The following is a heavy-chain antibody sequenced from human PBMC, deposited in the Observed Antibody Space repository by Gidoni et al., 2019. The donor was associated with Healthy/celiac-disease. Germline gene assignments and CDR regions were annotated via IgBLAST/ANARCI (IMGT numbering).Heavy chain of an antibody. J-gene: IGHJ3*02. D-gene: IGHD2-15*01. Sequence: EVQLVESGGGLVQTGGSLRLSCAASGFTFSRYDMHRVRQATGKGLEWVSAIGTAGDTYYPGSVKGRFTISRENAKNSLYLQMNSLRAGDTAVYYCARVGYCSGGSCYEGAFDIWGQGTMVTVSS. CDR2: IGTAGDT. CDR3: ARVGYCSGGSCYEGAFDI. CDR1: GFTFSRYD. V-gene: IGHV3-13*01.